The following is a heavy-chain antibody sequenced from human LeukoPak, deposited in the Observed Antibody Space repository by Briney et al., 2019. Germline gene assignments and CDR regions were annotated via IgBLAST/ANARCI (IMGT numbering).Heavy chain of an antibody. V-gene: IGHV3-49*04. CDR3: TRDLSGDLFDY. CDR1: GFTFGDYA. Sequence: GRSLRLSCTASGFTFGDYAMSWVRQAPGKGLEWVCFIRSKAYGGTTEYAASLKGRFTISRDDSKSIVYLQMNSLKTEDTAVYYCTRDLSGDLFDYWGQGTLVTVSS. D-gene: IGHD3-10*02. J-gene: IGHJ4*02. CDR2: IRSKAYGGTT.